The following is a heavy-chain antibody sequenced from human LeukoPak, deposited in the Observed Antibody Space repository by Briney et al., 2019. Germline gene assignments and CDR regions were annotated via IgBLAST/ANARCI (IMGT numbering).Heavy chain of an antibody. D-gene: IGHD2-2*01. Sequence: PSETLSLTCTVSGGSISRYYWSWIRQPPGKGLEWIGYIYYSGSTNYNPSLKSRVTISVDTSKNQFSLKLSSVTAADTAVYYCAREGCSSTSCSPPDYWGQGTLVTVSS. V-gene: IGHV4-59*01. J-gene: IGHJ4*02. CDR3: AREGCSSTSCSPPDY. CDR1: GGSISRYY. CDR2: IYYSGST.